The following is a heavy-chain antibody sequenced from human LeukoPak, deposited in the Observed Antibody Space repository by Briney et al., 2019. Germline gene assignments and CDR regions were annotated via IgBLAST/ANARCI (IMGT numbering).Heavy chain of an antibody. V-gene: IGHV3-23*01. CDR2: ISGSGDST. CDR3: AKSFCTGTICFAHFPTFNI. D-gene: IGHD2-2*01. Sequence: GGSLRLSCAASGFTFSDYAMNWVRQAPGKGLEWVLGISGSGDSTWYADSVKGRLTISRDNSKNTLYLQMNSLRAEDTAVYYCAKSFCTGTICFAHFPTFNIWGQGTMVTVSS. J-gene: IGHJ3*02. CDR1: GFTFSDYA.